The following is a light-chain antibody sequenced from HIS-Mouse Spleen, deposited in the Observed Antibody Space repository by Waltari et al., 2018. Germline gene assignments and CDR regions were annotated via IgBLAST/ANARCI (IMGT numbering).Light chain of an antibody. J-gene: IGLJ2*01. CDR1: ALPKKS. CDR2: EDS. V-gene: IGLV3-10*01. CDR3: YSTDSSGNHRV. Sequence: SYELTQPPSVSVSPGQTARITCSGDALPKKSAYWYQQKSGQAPVLVIYEDSKRPSGIPERFSGSRSGTMATLTISGAQVEDEADYYCYSTDSSGNHRVFGGGTKLTVL.